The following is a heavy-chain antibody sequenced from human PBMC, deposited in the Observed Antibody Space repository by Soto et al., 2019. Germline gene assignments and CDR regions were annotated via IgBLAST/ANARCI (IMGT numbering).Heavy chain of an antibody. CDR1: GFTFSTYA. CDR3: AKDRNYPRDQFHY. D-gene: IGHD1-7*01. Sequence: QRLSCAASGFTFSTYALSWVRQAPGKGLEWVSAISANGQGIYYADSVRGRFTISRDNSKNTIFLHMDSLRAEDTAVYYCAKDRNYPRDQFHYWGQGTLVTVSS. J-gene: IGHJ4*02. V-gene: IGHV3-23*01. CDR2: ISANGQGI.